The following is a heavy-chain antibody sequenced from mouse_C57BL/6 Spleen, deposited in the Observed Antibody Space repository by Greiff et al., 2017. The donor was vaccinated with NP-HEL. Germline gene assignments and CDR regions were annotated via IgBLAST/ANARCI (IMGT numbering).Heavy chain of an antibody. V-gene: IGHV1-82*01. CDR1: GYAFSSSW. CDR3: ASGYYYGSSPYYFDY. D-gene: IGHD1-1*01. CDR2: IYPGDGDT. Sequence: VQLQQSGPELVKPGASVKISCKASGYAFSSSWKNWVKQRPGKGLEWIGRIYPGDGDTNYNGKFKGKATLTADKSSSTAYMQLSSLTSEDSAVYFCASGYYYGSSPYYFDYWGQGTTLTVSS. J-gene: IGHJ2*01.